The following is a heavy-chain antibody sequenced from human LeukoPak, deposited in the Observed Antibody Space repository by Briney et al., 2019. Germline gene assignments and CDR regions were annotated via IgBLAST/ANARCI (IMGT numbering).Heavy chain of an antibody. J-gene: IGHJ6*03. CDR1: GFTFDDYG. Sequence: RSGGSLRLSCAASGFTFDDYGMSWVRQAPGKGLEWVSGINWNGGSTGYADSVKGRFTISRDNAKNSLYLQMNSLRAEDTALYYCARGFVSSSWYYRGGGDYMDVWGKGTTVTVSS. CDR3: ARGFVSSSWYYRGGGDYMDV. D-gene: IGHD6-13*01. V-gene: IGHV3-20*04. CDR2: INWNGGST.